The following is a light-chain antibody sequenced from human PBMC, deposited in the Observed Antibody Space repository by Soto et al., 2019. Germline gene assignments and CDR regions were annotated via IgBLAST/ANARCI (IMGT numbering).Light chain of an antibody. J-gene: IGKJ3*01. Sequence: DIQMTQSPSTLSASVGDRVTITCRASHDIVHSLAWYQQKRGKAPKLLIFDASNLESGVPSRFSGSGSGTEFSLTVSGLQADGFAPYYCQQYKRDFTFGLGTKVDVK. V-gene: IGKV1-5*01. CDR3: QQYKRDFT. CDR2: DAS. CDR1: HDIVHS.